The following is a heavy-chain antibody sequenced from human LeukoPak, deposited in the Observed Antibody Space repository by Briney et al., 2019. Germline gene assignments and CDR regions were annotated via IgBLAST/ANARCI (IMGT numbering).Heavy chain of an antibody. Sequence: GRSLRLSCAASGFTFDDYAMHWVRQAPGKGLEWVSGISWNSGSIGYADSVKGRFTISRDNAKNSLYLQMNSLRAEDTALYYCAKDRGDAYWDAFDIWGQGTMVTVSS. CDR2: ISWNSGSI. D-gene: IGHD2-21*01. CDR1: GFTFDDYA. J-gene: IGHJ3*02. V-gene: IGHV3-9*01. CDR3: AKDRGDAYWDAFDI.